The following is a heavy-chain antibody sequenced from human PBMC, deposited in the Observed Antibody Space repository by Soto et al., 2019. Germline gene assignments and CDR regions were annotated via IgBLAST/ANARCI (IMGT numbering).Heavy chain of an antibody. J-gene: IGHJ6*02. CDR3: ARHLGGNHYYYGMDV. D-gene: IGHD3-16*01. CDR1: GGTFSRYA. Sequence: SVKVSCKASGGTFSRYAISWVRQAPGQGLEWMGGIIPIFGTADYAQKFQGRVTITADESTSTAYMDLSSLRSEDTAVYYCARHLGGNHYYYGMDVWGQGNTVTVTS. CDR2: IIPIFGTA. V-gene: IGHV1-69*13.